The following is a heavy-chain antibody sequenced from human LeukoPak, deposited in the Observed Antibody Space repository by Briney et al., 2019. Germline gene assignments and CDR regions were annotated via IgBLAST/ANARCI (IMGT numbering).Heavy chain of an antibody. J-gene: IGHJ4*02. V-gene: IGHV4-59*01. CDR2: IYYSGNT. D-gene: IGHD5-18*01. CDR1: GDSISYYY. Sequence: SPSETLSLTCTVSGDSISYYYWSWIRQPPGKGLEWIGKIYYSGNTNYNPSPKSRVTISVDTSKNQFSLKLSSVTAADTAVYYCARVRGYSYDSSDFDYWGQGTLVTVSS. CDR3: ARVRGYSYDSSDFDY.